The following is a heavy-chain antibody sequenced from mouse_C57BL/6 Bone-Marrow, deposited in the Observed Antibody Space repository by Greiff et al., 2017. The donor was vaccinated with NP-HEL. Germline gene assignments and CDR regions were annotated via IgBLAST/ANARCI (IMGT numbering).Heavy chain of an antibody. D-gene: IGHD2-3*01. CDR1: GYTFTSYW. CDR3: AAYDVYYAMDY. V-gene: IGHV1-64*01. Sequence: QVQLQQPGAELVKPGASVKLSCKASGYTFTSYWMHWVKQRPGQGLEWIGMINPNSGSTNYNEKFKSKATLTVDKSYSTAYMQLSSLTSEDSAVYYCAAYDVYYAMDYWGQGTSVTVSS. CDR2: INPNSGST. J-gene: IGHJ4*01.